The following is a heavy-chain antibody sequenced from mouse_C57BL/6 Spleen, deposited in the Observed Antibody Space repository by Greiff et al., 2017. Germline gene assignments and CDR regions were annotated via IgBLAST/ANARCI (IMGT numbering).Heavy chain of an antibody. CDR1: GYTFTDYY. J-gene: IGHJ1*03. Sequence: EVQLQQSGPVLVKPGASVKMSCKASGYTFTDYYMNWVKQSHGKSLEWIGVINPYNGGTSYNQKFKGKATLTVDKSSSTAYMELNSLTSEDSAVYYCARWDYGRGYFDVWGTGTTVTVSS. V-gene: IGHV1-19*01. D-gene: IGHD1-1*01. CDR3: ARWDYGRGYFDV. CDR2: INPYNGGT.